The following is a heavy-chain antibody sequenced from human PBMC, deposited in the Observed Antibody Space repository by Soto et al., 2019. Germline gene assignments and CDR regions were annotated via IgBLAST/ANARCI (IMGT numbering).Heavy chain of an antibody. CDR3: APFGAYYYDSSGYFPQGY. V-gene: IGHV4-61*01. Sequence: SETLSLTCTVSGDSVSSGSYYWSWIRQPPGKGLEWIGYIYYSGSTNYNPSLKSRVTISVDTSKNQFSLKLSSVTAADTAVYCCAPFGAYYYDSSGYFPQGYWGQGTLVTVSS. CDR1: GDSVSSGSYY. D-gene: IGHD3-22*01. CDR2: IYYSGST. J-gene: IGHJ4*02.